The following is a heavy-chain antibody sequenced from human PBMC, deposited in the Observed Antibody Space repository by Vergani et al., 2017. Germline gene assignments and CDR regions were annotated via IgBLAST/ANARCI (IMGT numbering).Heavy chain of an antibody. CDR1: GFTLSSYW. J-gene: IGHJ3*02. V-gene: IGHV3-7*01. Sequence: EVQLVESGGGLVQPGGSLRLSCAASGFTLSSYWMSWVRQAPGKGLEWVANIKQDGSEKYYVDSVKGRFTISRDNAKNSLYLQVNSLRAEDTAVYYCARYLPITRVAIGSFDIWCQGTMVTVSS. CDR3: ARYLPITRVAIGSFDI. D-gene: IGHD2-21*01. CDR2: IKQDGSEK.